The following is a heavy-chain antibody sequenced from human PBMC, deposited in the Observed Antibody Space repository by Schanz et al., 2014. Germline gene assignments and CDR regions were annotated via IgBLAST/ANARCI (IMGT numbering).Heavy chain of an antibody. Sequence: QLQLVQSGAEVKKPGSSVKVSCKASGYTFTSHGISWVRQAPGQGLEWMGWISAYTNNTNYAQKVQGRVTMTTDTSTGTAYMELRSLRSDDTAVYYCARDRRRYCSTASCLHDNWFDPWGQGTLVTVSS. CDR1: GYTFTSHG. V-gene: IGHV1-18*01. CDR3: ARDRRRYCSTASCLHDNWFDP. D-gene: IGHD2-2*01. J-gene: IGHJ5*02. CDR2: ISAYTNNT.